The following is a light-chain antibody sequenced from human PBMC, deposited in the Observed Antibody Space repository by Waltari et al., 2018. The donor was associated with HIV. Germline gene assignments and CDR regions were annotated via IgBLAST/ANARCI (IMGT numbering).Light chain of an antibody. CDR1: QSLGKTF. Sequence: EVVLTLSPGTLSLSLGERATLSCRASQSLGKTFLAWYQQKPGQGPRLLIYGASRRATGTPDRFSGSGSGTDFTLTISGLEPEDFAVYYCHQYESSPFTFGPGTKVVVK. V-gene: IGKV3-20*01. J-gene: IGKJ3*01. CDR3: HQYESSPFT. CDR2: GAS.